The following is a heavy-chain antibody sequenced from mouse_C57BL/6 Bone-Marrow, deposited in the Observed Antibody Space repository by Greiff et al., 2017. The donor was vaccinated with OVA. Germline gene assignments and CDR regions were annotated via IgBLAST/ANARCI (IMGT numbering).Heavy chain of an antibody. Sequence: VQLVESGPGLVQPSQSLSITCTVSGFSLTSYGVHWVRQSPGKGLEWLGVIWRGGSTDYNAAFMSRLSITKDNSKSQVFFKMNSLQADDTAIYYCAKNKDYYGSSYVNFDVWGTGTTVTVSS. CDR3: AKNKDYYGSSYVNFDV. CDR1: GFSLTSYG. CDR2: IWRGGST. J-gene: IGHJ1*03. D-gene: IGHD1-1*01. V-gene: IGHV2-5*01.